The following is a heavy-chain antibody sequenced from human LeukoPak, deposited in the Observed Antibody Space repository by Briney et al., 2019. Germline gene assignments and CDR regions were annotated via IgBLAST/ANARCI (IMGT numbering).Heavy chain of an antibody. CDR2: FYHGGST. CDR3: ARVYYYYYYMDV. Sequence: SETLSLTCTVSGYSISSGYYWGWIRQPPGKGLEWIGTFYHGGSTYYNPSLKSRVTISVDTSKNQFSLKLSSVTAADTAVYYCARVYYYYYYMDVWGKGTTVTVSS. J-gene: IGHJ6*03. CDR1: GYSISSGYY. V-gene: IGHV4-38-2*02.